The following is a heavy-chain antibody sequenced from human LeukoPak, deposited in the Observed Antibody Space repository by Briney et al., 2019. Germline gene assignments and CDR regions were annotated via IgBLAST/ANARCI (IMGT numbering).Heavy chain of an antibody. D-gene: IGHD4-17*01. J-gene: IGHJ6*02. CDR2: VIPIYGTT. Sequence: ASVKVSYKASGGTVSSWSIMWVRQPPGQGLERMGGVIPIYGTTNYEQKFQGRVTITADEPTATVYMELSSLRSEDTAVYYCARDLVRAPDYGDYDRGEMTYYGMDVWGQGTTVTVSS. V-gene: IGHV1-69*13. CDR3: ARDLVRAPDYGDYDRGEMTYYGMDV. CDR1: GGTVSSWS.